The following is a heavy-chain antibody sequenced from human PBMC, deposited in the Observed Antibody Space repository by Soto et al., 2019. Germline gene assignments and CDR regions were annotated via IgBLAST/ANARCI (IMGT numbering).Heavy chain of an antibody. Sequence: QVQLVQSGAEVKRPGASVKVSCKASGDTFTDYYIHWVRQAPGQGLEWMGTVNPSGGHTTYAQHFLGRMTMTRDTSTSTLYMELTSLTSEDTAIYYCARGGHVVVVTAALDYWGQGTLVTVSS. D-gene: IGHD2-21*02. V-gene: IGHV1-46*01. CDR1: GDTFTDYY. CDR2: VNPSGGHT. J-gene: IGHJ4*02. CDR3: ARGGHVVVVTAALDY.